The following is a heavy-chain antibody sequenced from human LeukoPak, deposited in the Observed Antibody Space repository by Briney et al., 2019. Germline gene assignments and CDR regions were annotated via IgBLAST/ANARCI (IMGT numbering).Heavy chain of an antibody. V-gene: IGHV3-23*01. CDR1: GFTFSSYA. J-gene: IGHJ4*02. D-gene: IGHD2-2*02. CDR2: ISGSGGST. CDR3: AKDPRYCSSTSCYIMDVYFDY. Sequence: GGPLRLSCAASGFTFSSYAMSWVRQAPGKGLEWVSAISGSGGSTYYADSVKGRFTISRDNSKNTLYLQMNSLRAEDTAVYYCAKDPRYCSSTSCYIMDVYFDYWGQGTLVTVSS.